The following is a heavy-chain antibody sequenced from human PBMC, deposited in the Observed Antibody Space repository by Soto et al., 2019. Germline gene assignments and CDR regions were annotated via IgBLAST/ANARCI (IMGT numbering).Heavy chain of an antibody. Sequence: QVHLVQSGAEGKKPGASVKVSCKGSGYTFTSYVITWVRQAPGQGLEWMGWNSALNGNTDYAQKLQGRVTVTRDTSTSTAYMELSSVRSDDTAVYYCARGRYGDYWGQGALVTVSS. CDR2: NSALNGNT. V-gene: IGHV1-18*01. CDR3: ARGRYGDY. J-gene: IGHJ4*02. CDR1: GYTFTSYV. D-gene: IGHD1-1*01.